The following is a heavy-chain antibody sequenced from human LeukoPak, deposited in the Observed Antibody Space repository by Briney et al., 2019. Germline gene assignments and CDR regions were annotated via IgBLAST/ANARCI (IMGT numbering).Heavy chain of an antibody. D-gene: IGHD6-19*01. CDR1: GFTVSSNY. J-gene: IGHJ3*02. Sequence: GGSLRLSCAASGFTVSSNYMSWVRQAPGKGLEWVSVIYSGGSTYYADSVKGRFTISRDNSKNTLYLQMNGLRAEDTAVYYCARVGWVGAFDIWGQGTMVTVSS. CDR3: ARVGWVGAFDI. CDR2: IYSGGST. V-gene: IGHV3-66*01.